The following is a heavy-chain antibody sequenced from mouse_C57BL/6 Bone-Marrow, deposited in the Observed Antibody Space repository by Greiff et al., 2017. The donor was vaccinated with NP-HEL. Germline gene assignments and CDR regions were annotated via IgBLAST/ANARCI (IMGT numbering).Heavy chain of an antibody. D-gene: IGHD1-1*01. CDR1: GFKIKNTY. V-gene: IGHV14-3*01. J-gene: IGHJ4*01. CDR3: ATTVVAPYAMDY. CDR2: IAPADGHT. Sequence: VQLKQSVAELVRPGASVQLSCTASGFKIKNTYMHWVKQRPEQGLEWVGWIAPADGHTKYAPKFQGKATITADTSSNTAYLQLSSLTSEDTAIYYCATTVVAPYAMDYWGQGTSVTVSS.